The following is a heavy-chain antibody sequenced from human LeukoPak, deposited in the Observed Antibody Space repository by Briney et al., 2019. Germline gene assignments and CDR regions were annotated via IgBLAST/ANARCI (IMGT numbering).Heavy chain of an antibody. V-gene: IGHV3-43*02. D-gene: IGHD6-19*01. CDR2: ISGDGGST. CDR3: AKDFPPSTVAGFDY. Sequence: PGGSLRLSCAAPGFTFDDYATHWVRQAPGKGLEWVSLISGDGGSTYYADSVKGRFTISRDNSKNSLYLQMNSLRTEDTALYYCAKDFPPSTVAGFDYWGQGTLVTVSS. J-gene: IGHJ4*02. CDR1: GFTFDDYA.